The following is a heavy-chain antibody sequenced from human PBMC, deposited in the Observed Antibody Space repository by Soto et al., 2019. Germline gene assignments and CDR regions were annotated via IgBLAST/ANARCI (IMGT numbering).Heavy chain of an antibody. D-gene: IGHD3-3*01. J-gene: IGHJ6*02. V-gene: IGHV1-2*04. CDR2: INPNSGGT. CDR3: AREPNTIFGVVTSNLYYYYYGMDV. CDR1: GYTFTGYY. Sequence: ASVKVSCKASGYTFTGYYMHWVRQAPGQGLEWMGWINPNSGGTNYAQKFQGWVTMTRDTSISTAYMELSRLRSDDTAVYYCAREPNTIFGVVTSNLYYYYYGMDVWGQGTTVTVSS.